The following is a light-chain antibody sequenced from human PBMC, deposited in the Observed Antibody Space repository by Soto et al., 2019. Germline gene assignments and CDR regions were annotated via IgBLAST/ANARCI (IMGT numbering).Light chain of an antibody. Sequence: QSALTQPASVSGSPGQSITISCSGTSSDVGGYHLVSWYQQHPDRAPKLLIYAVTNRPSGVSNRFFGSKSGNTASLTISGLQAEDEADYYCSSYGGSIHVVFGGGTKLTVL. CDR3: SSYGGSIHVV. V-gene: IGLV2-14*01. J-gene: IGLJ2*01. CDR1: SSDVGGYHL. CDR2: AVT.